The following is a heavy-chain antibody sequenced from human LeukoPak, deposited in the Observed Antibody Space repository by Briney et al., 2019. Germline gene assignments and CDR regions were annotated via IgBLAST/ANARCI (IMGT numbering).Heavy chain of an antibody. V-gene: IGHV3-9*01. CDR2: ISWNSGSI. J-gene: IGHJ4*02. Sequence: GGSLRLSCAASGFTFDDYAMHWVRQAPGKGLEWVSGISWNSGSIGYADSVKGRFTISRDNAKNSLYLQMNSLRAEDTASYYCAKDIEDGSSWYFDYWGQGTLVTVSS. CDR3: AKDIEDGSSWYFDY. CDR1: GFTFDDYA. D-gene: IGHD6-13*01.